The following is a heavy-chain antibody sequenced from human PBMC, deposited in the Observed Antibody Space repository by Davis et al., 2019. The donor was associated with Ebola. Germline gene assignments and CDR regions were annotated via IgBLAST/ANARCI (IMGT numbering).Heavy chain of an antibody. CDR2: ISSSSSYI. D-gene: IGHD3-22*01. CDR1: GFTFSSYS. CDR3: AREVYYYDSSGYYYVFDY. J-gene: IGHJ4*02. V-gene: IGHV3-21*01. Sequence: PGGSLRLSCAASGFTFSSYSMNWVRQAPGKGLEWVSSISSSSSYIYYADSVKGRFTISRDNAKNSLYLQMNSLRAEDTAVYYCAREVYYYDSSGYYYVFDYWGQGTLVTVSS.